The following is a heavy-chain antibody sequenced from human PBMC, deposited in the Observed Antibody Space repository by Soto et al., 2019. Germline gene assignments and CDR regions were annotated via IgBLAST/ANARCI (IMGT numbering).Heavy chain of an antibody. CDR1: CDSINNRSYY. CDR3: ARQRTSVVTQAYFDS. Sequence: KPSDTLSLTCTVTCDSINNRSYYWGWIRQPPGKGLEWIGSIYYSGSTYNNPSLKSRVSMSVDTSKNQFSLKLRSVTAADTALYYCARQRTSVVTQAYFDSWGQGSLVTVS. V-gene: IGHV4-39*01. D-gene: IGHD2-21*02. J-gene: IGHJ4*02. CDR2: IYYSGST.